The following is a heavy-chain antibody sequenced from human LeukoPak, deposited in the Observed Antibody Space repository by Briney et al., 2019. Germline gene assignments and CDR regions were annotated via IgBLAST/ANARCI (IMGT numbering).Heavy chain of an antibody. CDR3: ARSYDSSGYSGDYFDY. CDR2: ISAYNGNT. V-gene: IGHV1-18*01. CDR1: GYTFTSYG. D-gene: IGHD3-22*01. J-gene: IGHJ4*02. Sequence: ASVKVSCKASGYTFTSYGISWVRQAPRQGLEWMGWISAYNGNTNYAQKLQGRVTMTTDTSTSTAYMELRSLRSDDTAVYYCARSYDSSGYSGDYFDYWGQGTLVTVSS.